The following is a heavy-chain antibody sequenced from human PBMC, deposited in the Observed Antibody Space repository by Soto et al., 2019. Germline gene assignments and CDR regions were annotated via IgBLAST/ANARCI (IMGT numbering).Heavy chain of an antibody. J-gene: IGHJ4*02. CDR2: ISGRGSST. Sequence: EVQLVESGGGLVQPGGSLRLSCAAFGFTFDNFAMSWVRQAPGSGLGWVSVISGRGSSTYYADSVKGPFTVSRDISRITLYLEMNSLRDEDTAIYYCSKGAPGRTNDYGDYWGQGTLVTVSS. CDR1: GFTFDNFA. D-gene: IGHD3-10*01. V-gene: IGHV3-23*04. CDR3: SKGAPGRTNDYGDY.